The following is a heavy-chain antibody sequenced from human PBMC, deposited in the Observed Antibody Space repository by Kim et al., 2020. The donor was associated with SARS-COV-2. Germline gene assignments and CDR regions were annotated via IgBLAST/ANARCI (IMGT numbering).Heavy chain of an antibody. CDR2: IWYDGGNK. Sequence: GGSLRLSCAASGFTMSSYGMHGVRQAPGKGLEWVSLIWYDGGNKYYADSVKGRFTISRDNSKNTLYLQMNSLRAEDTAVYYCARDYAGSFNGMDVWGQGTTVTVSS. CDR3: ARDYAGSFNGMDV. J-gene: IGHJ6*02. V-gene: IGHV3-33*01. D-gene: IGHD4-17*01. CDR1: GFTMSSYG.